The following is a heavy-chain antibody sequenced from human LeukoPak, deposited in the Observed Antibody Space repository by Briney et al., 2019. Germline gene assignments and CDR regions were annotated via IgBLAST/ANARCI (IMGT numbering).Heavy chain of an antibody. Sequence: GGSLRLSCAASGFTFDDYAMHWVRQAPGKGLEWVANIKQDGSEKYYVDSVKGRFTISRDNAKNSLYLQMNSLRAEDTAVYYCARTFSPHQYYDFWSGYYYYGMDVWGQGTTVTVSS. J-gene: IGHJ6*02. CDR2: IKQDGSEK. CDR3: ARTFSPHQYYDFWSGYYYYGMDV. CDR1: GFTFDDYA. V-gene: IGHV3-7*01. D-gene: IGHD3-3*01.